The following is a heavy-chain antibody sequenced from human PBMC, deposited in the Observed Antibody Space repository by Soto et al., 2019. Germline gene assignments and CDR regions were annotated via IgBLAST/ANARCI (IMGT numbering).Heavy chain of an antibody. V-gene: IGHV1-69*02. CDR2: IIPILGIA. D-gene: IGHD5-12*01. CDR1: GGPFSSYT. J-gene: IGHJ4*02. Sequence: SLKLSCKSSGGPFSSYTISWVRQAPGQGLEWMGRIIPILGIANYAQKFQGRVTITADKSTSTAYMELSSLRSEDTAVYYCARRDSGYDEYYFDYWGQGTLVTVSS. CDR3: ARRDSGYDEYYFDY.